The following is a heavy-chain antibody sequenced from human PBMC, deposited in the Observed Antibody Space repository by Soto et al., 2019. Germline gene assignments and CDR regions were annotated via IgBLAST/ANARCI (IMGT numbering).Heavy chain of an antibody. CDR2: ISSNSATI. V-gene: IGHV3-48*02. CDR1: GFPFSCSR. D-gene: IGHD3-10*01. CDR3: ARPIRGWSFDL. Sequence: DVPLVESGGVSVQSGGSLRLSCAASGFPFSCSRMSWVRQAPGKGLEWVSYISSNSATIYYADSVRGLFTISRDNAQNSLYLQMNDLGDDDPAVYYCARPIRGWSFDLWGQGTLVTVAS. J-gene: IGHJ4*02.